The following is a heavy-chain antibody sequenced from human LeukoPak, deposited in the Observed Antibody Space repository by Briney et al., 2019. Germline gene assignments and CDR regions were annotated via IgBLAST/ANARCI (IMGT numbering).Heavy chain of an antibody. Sequence: SETLSLTCTVSGGSISSYYWSWIRQPPGKGLEWIGCIYYSGSTNYNPSLKSRVTISVDTSKNQFSLKLSSVTAADTAVYYCARLLAAAYFDYWGQGTLVTVSS. V-gene: IGHV4-59*08. D-gene: IGHD6-13*01. CDR2: IYYSGST. CDR3: ARLLAAAYFDY. CDR1: GGSISSYY. J-gene: IGHJ4*02.